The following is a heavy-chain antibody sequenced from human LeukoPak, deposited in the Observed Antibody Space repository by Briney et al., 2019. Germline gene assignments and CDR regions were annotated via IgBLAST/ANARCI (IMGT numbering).Heavy chain of an antibody. J-gene: IGHJ4*02. Sequence: PGGSLRLSCVASGFTFSNAWMTWVRQAPGKGLEWVGRFKSKIDGGTTDYAAPVKGRFTISRDDSKNMLYLQMNSLKTEDTAVYYCTTPPIGLPGDNWGQGTLVTVSS. V-gene: IGHV3-15*01. D-gene: IGHD5-12*01. CDR3: TTPPIGLPGDN. CDR1: GFTFSNAW. CDR2: FKSKIDGGTT.